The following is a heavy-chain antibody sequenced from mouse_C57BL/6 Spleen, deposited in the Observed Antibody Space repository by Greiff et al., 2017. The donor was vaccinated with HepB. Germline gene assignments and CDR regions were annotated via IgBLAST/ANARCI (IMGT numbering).Heavy chain of an antibody. J-gene: IGHJ1*03. V-gene: IGHV5-4*03. CDR2: IIDGGSYT. CDR1: GFTFSSYA. D-gene: IGHD2-5*01. Sequence: EVMLVESGGGLVKPGGSLKLSCAASGFTFSSYAMSWVRQTPEKRLEWVATIIDGGSYTYYPDNLKGRFTISRDNAKNNLYLQMSHLKSEDTAMYYCARREDSNWYFDVWGTGTTVTVSS. CDR3: ARREDSNWYFDV.